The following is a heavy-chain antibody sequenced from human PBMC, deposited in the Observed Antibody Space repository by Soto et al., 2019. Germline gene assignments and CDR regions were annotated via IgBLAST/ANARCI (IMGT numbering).Heavy chain of an antibody. D-gene: IGHD1-1*01. CDR2: IFPLTDIP. J-gene: IGHJ4*02. Sequence: QVQLVQSGTEVKKPGSSVKVSCKASGGTFRNYPINWVRQAPGQGLEWMGSIFPLTDIPDYAQNFQARLTNSADKSTSTAYMELSGLTSDDTAMYFCARSTLVVLNYFESWGQGTLVTVSS. CDR1: GGTFRNYP. V-gene: IGHV1-69*02. CDR3: ARSTLVVLNYFES.